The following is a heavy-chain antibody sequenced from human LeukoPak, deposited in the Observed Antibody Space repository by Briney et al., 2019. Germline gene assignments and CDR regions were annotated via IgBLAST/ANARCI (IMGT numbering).Heavy chain of an antibody. CDR1: GDSISPSSYY. D-gene: IGHD3-10*01. J-gene: IGHJ3*02. CDR2: IYFSGST. CDR3: ARGLLLWFGELYDAFDI. Sequence: SETLSLTCTVSGDSISPSSYYWGWIRQPPGKGLDWIGSIYFSGSTYYNPSLKSQVTISMDTSKNQFSLKLSSVTAADTAVYYCARGLLLWFGELYDAFDIWGQGTMVTVSS. V-gene: IGHV4-39*01.